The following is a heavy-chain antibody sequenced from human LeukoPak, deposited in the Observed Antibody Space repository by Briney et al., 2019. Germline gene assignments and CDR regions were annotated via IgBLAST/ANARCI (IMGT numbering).Heavy chain of an antibody. CDR1: GGSVISGSSY. J-gene: IGHJ6*02. CDR3: ARAHSIASYYYGVDV. Sequence: PSETLSLTCTVSGGSVISGSSYWGWFRQPPGKGLEWIGNIYYSGSTYYNPSLQSRVTISVDTSQNQFSLTLSSVTAADTAVYYCARAHSIASYYYGVDVWGQGTTVTVSS. D-gene: IGHD6-13*01. CDR2: IYYSGST. V-gene: IGHV4-39*07.